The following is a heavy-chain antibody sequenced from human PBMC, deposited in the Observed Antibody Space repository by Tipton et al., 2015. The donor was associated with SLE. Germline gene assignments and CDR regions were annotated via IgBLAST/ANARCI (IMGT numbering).Heavy chain of an antibody. V-gene: IGHV3-48*01. D-gene: IGHD6-19*01. Sequence: GSLRLSCAASGFTFSSYSMNWVRQAPGKGLEWVSYISSSSSTIYYADSVKGRFTISRDNAKNSLYLQMNSLRAEDTAVYYCAREPSSGWPYYYYYGMDVWGQGTTVTVSS. CDR3: AREPSSGWPYYYYYGMDV. J-gene: IGHJ6*02. CDR2: ISSSSSTI. CDR1: GFTFSSYS.